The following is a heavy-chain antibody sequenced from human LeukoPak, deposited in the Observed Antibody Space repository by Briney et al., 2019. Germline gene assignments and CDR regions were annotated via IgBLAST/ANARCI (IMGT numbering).Heavy chain of an antibody. V-gene: IGHV3-23*01. CDR2: ITGGADIT. D-gene: IGHD2-15*01. Sequence: GGSLRLSCAASGFTFSNYAMTWVRQAPGKGLEWVSLITGGADITYYADSVKGRFTISRDNSKNVLFLQMNSLRVEDTAVYYCAKDPPSGYCSGGTCNDSPFDSWGQGTLVTVSS. CDR3: AKDPPSGYCSGGTCNDSPFDS. CDR1: GFTFSNYA. J-gene: IGHJ4*02.